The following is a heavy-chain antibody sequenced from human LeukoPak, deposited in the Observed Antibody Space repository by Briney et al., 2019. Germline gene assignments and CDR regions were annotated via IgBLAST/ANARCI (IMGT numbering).Heavy chain of an antibody. CDR2: INPNSGGT. CDR3: ASPKTPYSSSSPAHY. Sequence: ASVKVSCKASGYTFTGYYMHWVRQAPGQGLEGMGWINPNSGGTNYAQKFQGRVTLTRDTSISTAYMELSRLRSDDTAVYYCASPKTPYSSSSPAHYWGQGTLVTVSS. J-gene: IGHJ4*02. D-gene: IGHD6-6*01. V-gene: IGHV1-2*02. CDR1: GYTFTGYY.